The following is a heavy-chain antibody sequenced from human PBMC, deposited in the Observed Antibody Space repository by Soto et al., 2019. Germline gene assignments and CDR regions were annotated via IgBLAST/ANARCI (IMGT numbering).Heavy chain of an antibody. D-gene: IGHD4-4*01. V-gene: IGHV4-38-2*02. CDR2: IFHSGST. J-gene: IGHJ2*01. CDR3: ARAPRSYSNYLGYFDL. Sequence: PSETLSLTCTVSGYSITSGYYWGWIRQPPGKGLEWIGSIFHSGSTYYNPSLKSRVTISVDTSKNQFSLKLSSVTAADTAVYYCARAPRSYSNYLGYFDLWGSGTLVTVSS. CDR1: GYSITSGYY.